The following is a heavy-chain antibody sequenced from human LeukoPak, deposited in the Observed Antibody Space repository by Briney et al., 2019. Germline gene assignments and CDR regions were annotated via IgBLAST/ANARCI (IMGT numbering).Heavy chain of an antibody. V-gene: IGHV4-59*01. D-gene: IGHD3-9*01. J-gene: IGHJ4*02. CDR2: IYYSGST. CDR1: GGSISSYY. CDR3: ARGYDILTALADY. Sequence: SETLSLTCTVSGGSISSYYWRWIRQPPGKGLEWIGYIYYSGSTNYNPSLKSRVTISVDTSKNQFSLKLSSVTAADTAVYYCARGYDILTALADYWGQGTLVTVSS.